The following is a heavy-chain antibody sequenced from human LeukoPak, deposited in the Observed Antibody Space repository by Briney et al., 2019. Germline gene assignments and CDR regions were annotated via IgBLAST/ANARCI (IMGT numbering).Heavy chain of an antibody. CDR3: AKECGGGCSDDY. Sequence: GGSLRLSCTASGFSFRSYSLNWVRQSPGKGLEWISYIGGGGDAIYYAESVRGRFTISRDNSKNTLYLQMNSLRLEDTAVFYCAKECGGGCSDDYWGQGTLVTVSS. V-gene: IGHV3-48*01. J-gene: IGHJ4*02. D-gene: IGHD2-21*02. CDR2: IGGGGDAI. CDR1: GFSFRSYS.